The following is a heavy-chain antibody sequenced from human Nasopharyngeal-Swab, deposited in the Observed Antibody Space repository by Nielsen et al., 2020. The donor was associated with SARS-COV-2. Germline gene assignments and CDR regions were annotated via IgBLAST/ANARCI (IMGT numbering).Heavy chain of an antibody. D-gene: IGHD1-14*01. J-gene: IGHJ4*02. CDR2: ISGSGGST. Sequence: GESLKISCAASGFTFSSYAMSWVRQAPGKGLEWVSAISGSGGSTYYADSVKGRFTISRDNSKNTLYLQMNSLRAEDTAVYYCARVRYKTALGAWLPGYFDYWGQRTLVTVSS. V-gene: IGHV3-23*01. CDR3: ARVRYKTALGAWLPGYFDY. CDR1: GFTFSSYA.